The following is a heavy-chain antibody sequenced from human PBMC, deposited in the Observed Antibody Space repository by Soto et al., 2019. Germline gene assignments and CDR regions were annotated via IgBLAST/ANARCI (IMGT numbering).Heavy chain of an antibody. J-gene: IGHJ6*02. D-gene: IGHD1-1*01. V-gene: IGHV4-31*03. CDR3: ARDLRGNWNFYGMDV. CDR1: CGSISSGGYY. Sequence: PSETLSLTCTVSCGSISSGGYYWSWIRQHPGKGLEWIGCIYYSGSTYYNPSLKSRVTISVDTSKNQFSLKLSSVTAADTAVYYCARDLRGNWNFYGMDVWGQGTTVTVSS. CDR2: IYYSGST.